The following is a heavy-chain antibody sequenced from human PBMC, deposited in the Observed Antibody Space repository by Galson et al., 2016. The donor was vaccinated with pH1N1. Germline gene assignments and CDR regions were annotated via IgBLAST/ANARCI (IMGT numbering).Heavy chain of an antibody. D-gene: IGHD4-23*01. V-gene: IGHV3-11*03. CDR1: GFSFSDHD. CDR2: ITTTGSYS. J-gene: IGHJ4*02. Sequence: SLRLSCAASGFSFSDHDMTWIRQAPGKGLEWISYITTTGSYSNHADSVKGRFTISRDNAKKSLFLQMNSLRTDDTAVYYCARRVNSRFDFWGQGTLVTVSS. CDR3: ARRVNSRFDF.